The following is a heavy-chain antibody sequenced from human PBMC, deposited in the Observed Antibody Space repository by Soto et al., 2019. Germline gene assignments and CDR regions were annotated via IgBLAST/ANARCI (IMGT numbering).Heavy chain of an antibody. Sequence: PSETLSLTCTVSGGSVSSGSYYWSWIRQPPGKGLEWIGYIYYSGSTNYNPSLKSRVTISVGTSKNQFSLKLSSVTAADTAVYYCATDHPRPRKWFGELFLGTAYNWFDPWGQRTLVTVSS. V-gene: IGHV4-61*01. CDR3: ATDHPRPRKWFGELFLGTAYNWFDP. CDR2: IYYSGST. D-gene: IGHD3-10*01. J-gene: IGHJ5*02. CDR1: GGSVSSGSYY.